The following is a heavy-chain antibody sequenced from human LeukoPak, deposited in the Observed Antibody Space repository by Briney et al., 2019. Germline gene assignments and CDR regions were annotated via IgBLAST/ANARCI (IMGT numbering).Heavy chain of an antibody. CDR2: INPNSGGT. J-gene: IGHJ4*02. CDR1: GYTFTGYY. V-gene: IGHV1-2*04. D-gene: IGHD3-22*01. CDR3: ARSQSVDSSGYLVDY. Sequence: GASVKVSCKASGYTFTGYYMHWVRQAPGQGLEWMGWINPNSGGTNYAQKFQGWVTMTRDTSISTAYMELSRLRSDDTAVYYCARSQSVDSSGYLVDYWGQGTLVTVSS.